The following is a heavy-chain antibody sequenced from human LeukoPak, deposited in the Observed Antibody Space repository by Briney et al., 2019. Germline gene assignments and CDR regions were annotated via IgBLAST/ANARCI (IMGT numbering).Heavy chain of an antibody. CDR1: GFTFATYG. V-gene: IGHV3-53*01. D-gene: IGHD1-26*01. CDR2: IYRSGDT. CDR3: ATTRGSSFDY. Sequence: GGTLRLSCSASGFTFATYGMNWVRQAPGKGLEWVSIIYRSGDTYYAGSVKGRFTISRDNSKNTLYLQMNSLRVEDTAMYYCATTRGSSFDYWGQGTLVTVSS. J-gene: IGHJ4*02.